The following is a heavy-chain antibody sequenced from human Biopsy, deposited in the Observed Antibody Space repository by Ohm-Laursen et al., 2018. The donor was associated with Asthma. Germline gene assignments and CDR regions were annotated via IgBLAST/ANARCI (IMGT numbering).Heavy chain of an antibody. Sequence: LSFAASGFAASRDHMFWVRQAPGKGLEWVSVIYSGGTSHTADSVRGRFTISRDYSKNTLYLQMHSLRAEDTAVYYCARRDSSNWSHYYFDYWGQGTLVTVSS. D-gene: IGHD3-22*01. CDR2: IYSGGTS. J-gene: IGHJ4*02. V-gene: IGHV3-53*01. CDR3: ARRDSSNWSHYYFDY. CDR1: GFAASRDH.